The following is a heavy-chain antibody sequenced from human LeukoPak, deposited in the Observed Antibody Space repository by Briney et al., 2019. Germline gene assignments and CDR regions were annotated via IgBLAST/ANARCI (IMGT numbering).Heavy chain of an antibody. CDR3: ARWADDSGIYYIAS. CDR1: GFTYTNYW. J-gene: IGHJ5*02. CDR2: IKQDGSAE. D-gene: IGHD3-10*01. V-gene: IGHV3-7*01. Sequence: PVGSLRLSCAASGFTYTNYWMAWVRQAPGKGLQWVASIKQDGSAEYYVDSVKGRFTISRDNAKNSHYLQMNSLRVEDMAVYYCARWADDSGIYYIASWGQGTLVTVSS.